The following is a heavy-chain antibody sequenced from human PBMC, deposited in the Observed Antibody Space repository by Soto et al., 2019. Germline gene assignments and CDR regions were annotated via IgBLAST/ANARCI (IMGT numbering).Heavy chain of an antibody. Sequence: QVQLQESGPGLVKPSETLSLTCTVSGGSISSYYWSWIRQPPGKGLEWIGYIYYIGNTNFNPSLKCRVSMSLDTSTTQFSLKLSAVTAADTAVYYCARHHRPYGAYGFEIDYWGQGTLVTVSS. D-gene: IGHD4-17*01. CDR1: GGSISSYY. J-gene: IGHJ4*02. V-gene: IGHV4-59*08. CDR3: ARHHRPYGAYGFEIDY. CDR2: IYYIGNT.